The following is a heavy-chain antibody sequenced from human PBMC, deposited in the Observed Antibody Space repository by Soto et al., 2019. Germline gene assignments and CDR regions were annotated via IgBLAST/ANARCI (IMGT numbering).Heavy chain of an antibody. CDR1: GFTFSDHY. V-gene: IGHV3-72*01. Sequence: EVQLVESGGGLVQPGGSLRLSCVASGFTFSDHYIDWVRQAPGKGLEWVGRTKDKANSYTAGYAASVKGRFTISRDDSKNTLYLQMNSLKTEDTAVYYCTTEGALPGPDFDYWGQGTLVTVSS. CDR2: TKDKANSYTA. J-gene: IGHJ4*02. D-gene: IGHD3-16*01. CDR3: TTEGALPGPDFDY.